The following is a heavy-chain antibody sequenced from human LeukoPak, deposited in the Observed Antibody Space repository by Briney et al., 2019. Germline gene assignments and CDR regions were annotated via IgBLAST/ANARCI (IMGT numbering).Heavy chain of an antibody. Sequence: ASVKVSCKASGYTFTGYYMHWVRQAPGQGLEWRGWINPNSGGTNYAQKFQGRVTMTRDTSISTAYMELSRLRSDDTAVYYCARERVDHVVVPAAEFDPWGQGTLVTVSS. CDR2: INPNSGGT. CDR3: ARERVDHVVVPAAEFDP. V-gene: IGHV1-2*02. J-gene: IGHJ5*02. CDR1: GYTFTGYY. D-gene: IGHD2-2*01.